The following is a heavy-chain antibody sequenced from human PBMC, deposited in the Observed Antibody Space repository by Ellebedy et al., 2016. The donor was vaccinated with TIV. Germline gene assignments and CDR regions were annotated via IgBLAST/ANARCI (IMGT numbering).Heavy chain of an antibody. Sequence: AASVKVSCKASGYTFTTYGISWVRQAPGQGLEWMGWISTYNGITKYAQKFQGRVTMTTDTSTSTAYMELRSLRSDDTAGTNHSRAQYSHDRFDPWGQGTLVTVSS. J-gene: IGHJ5*02. V-gene: IGHV1-18*04. CDR2: ISTYNGIT. CDR1: GYTFTTYG. D-gene: IGHD5-18*01. CDR3: SRAQYSHDRFDP.